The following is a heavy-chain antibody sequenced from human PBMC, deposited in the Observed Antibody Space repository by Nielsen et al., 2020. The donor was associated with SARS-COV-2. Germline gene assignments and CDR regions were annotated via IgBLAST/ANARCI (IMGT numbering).Heavy chain of an antibody. V-gene: IGHV3-7*03. CDR1: GFTFSNYW. D-gene: IGHD4-17*01. Sequence: GGSLRLSCAASGFTFSNYWMTWVRQAPGKGLEWVANIKQDGSENYYVDSVKGRFTISRDDAKNTLYLQMNSLRAEDTAVYYCARVDGDYDHLDYWGQGTLVTVSS. CDR2: IKQDGSEN. CDR3: ARVDGDYDHLDY. J-gene: IGHJ4*02.